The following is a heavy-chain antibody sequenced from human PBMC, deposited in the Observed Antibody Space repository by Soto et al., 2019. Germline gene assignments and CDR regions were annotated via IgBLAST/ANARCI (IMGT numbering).Heavy chain of an antibody. CDR3: ARVVPGAEAWFGP. J-gene: IGHJ5*02. V-gene: IGHV1-18*01. D-gene: IGHD2-2*01. CDR2: ISLYSDGT. CDR1: GYTFSNYS. Sequence: ASVKVSCKTSGYTFSNYSITWVRQAPGQPLEWLGWISLYSDGTNYAQKFQGRVSMTTDTSTTTAYMKLRSLRSDDTAVYYCARVVPGAEAWFGPWGQGTLVTVSS.